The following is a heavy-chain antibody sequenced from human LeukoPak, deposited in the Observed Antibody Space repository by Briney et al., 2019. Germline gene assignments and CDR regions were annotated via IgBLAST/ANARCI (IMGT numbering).Heavy chain of an antibody. D-gene: IGHD3-10*01. V-gene: IGHV4-61*02. Sequence: SETLSLTCTVSGGSISTGSHSWNWIRQPAGKGLEWIGRIYTSGSTNYNPSLKSRVTVSVDTSKNQFSLKLSSVTAADTAVYYCARDYGSGDQKCFDPWGQGTLVTVSS. CDR1: GGSISTGSHS. CDR3: ARDYGSGDQKCFDP. CDR2: IYTSGST. J-gene: IGHJ5*02.